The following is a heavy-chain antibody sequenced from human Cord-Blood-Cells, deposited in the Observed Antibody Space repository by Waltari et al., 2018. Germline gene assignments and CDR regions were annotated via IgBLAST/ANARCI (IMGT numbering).Heavy chain of an antibody. CDR2: IIPILGIA. J-gene: IGHJ4*02. V-gene: IGHV1-69*09. Sequence: QLQLVQSGAEVKKPGSSVKVSCKASGGTSSSYAISWVRQAPGQGLEWMGRIIPILGIANYAQKFQGRVTITADKSTSTAYMELSSLRSEDTAVYYCARSIAARPEFDYWGQGTLVTVSS. D-gene: IGHD6-6*01. CDR1: GGTSSSYA. CDR3: ARSIAARPEFDY.